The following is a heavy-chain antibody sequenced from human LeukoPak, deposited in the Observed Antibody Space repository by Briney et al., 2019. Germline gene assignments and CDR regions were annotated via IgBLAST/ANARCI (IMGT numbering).Heavy chain of an antibody. CDR2: IHYSGIT. CDR1: GASISSHY. J-gene: IGHJ4*02. CDR3: ARVYDYGKFDF. V-gene: IGHV4-59*11. D-gene: IGHD4/OR15-4a*01. Sequence: PSETLSLTCTVSGASISSHYWRWIRQPPGRGLEWIGYIHYSGITSYDPSLKSRVTMSIDTSKSQFSLNLNSVTAADTAVYYCARVYDYGKFDFWGPGTPLTVSS.